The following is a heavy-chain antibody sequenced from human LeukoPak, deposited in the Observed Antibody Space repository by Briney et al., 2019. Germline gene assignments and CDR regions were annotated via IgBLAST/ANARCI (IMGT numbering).Heavy chain of an antibody. J-gene: IGHJ3*02. D-gene: IGHD4-17*01. CDR3: ARDDGPAFDI. V-gene: IGHV3-30-3*01. Sequence: PGGSLRRSCAASGFTFSSYAMHWVRQAPGKGLEWVAVISYDGSNKYYADSVKGRFTISRDNSKNTLYLQMNSLRAEDTAVYYCARDDGPAFDIWGQGTMVTVSS. CDR2: ISYDGSNK. CDR1: GFTFSSYA.